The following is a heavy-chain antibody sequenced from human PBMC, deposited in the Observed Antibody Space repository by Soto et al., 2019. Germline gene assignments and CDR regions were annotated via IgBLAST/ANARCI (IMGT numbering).Heavy chain of an antibody. Sequence: SATLSLTCAVSGYSISTNKWGGWIRQPPGKGLEWIGYIYYTGSTYYNPSLKSRVTMSVDTSKNQFSLKLSSVTAVDTAVYYCVTYSSGPPGYFDYWGQGTLVTVSS. V-gene: IGHV4-28*01. CDR3: VTYSSGPPGYFDY. CDR2: IYYTGST. J-gene: IGHJ4*02. CDR1: GYSISTNKW. D-gene: IGHD6-19*01.